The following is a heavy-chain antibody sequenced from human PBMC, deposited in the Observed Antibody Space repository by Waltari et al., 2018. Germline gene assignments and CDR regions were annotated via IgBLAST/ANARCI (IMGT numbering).Heavy chain of an antibody. Sequence: QVQLVQPGAEVKKPGASVKLSCKASGSTFKNYFIHWVRQAPGQGLEWMGTIRTDGSVTVYSPRFQGRVPMTWDTSTTTVYMEMSSLRSEDTAVYYCARELADSYYFDYWGQGTLVTVSS. CDR3: ARELADSYYFDY. J-gene: IGHJ4*02. CDR2: IRTDGSVT. V-gene: IGHV1-46*02. CDR1: GSTFKNYF. D-gene: IGHD2-21*01.